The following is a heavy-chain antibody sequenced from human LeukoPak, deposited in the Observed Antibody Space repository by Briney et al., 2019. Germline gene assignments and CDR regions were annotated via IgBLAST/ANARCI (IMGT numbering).Heavy chain of an antibody. D-gene: IGHD3-16*02. J-gene: IGHJ5*02. CDR3: ARVPPMITFGGVIVRENGPNWFDP. V-gene: IGHV1-46*01. CDR1: GYTFTSYY. CDR2: INPSGGRT. Sequence: ASVKVSCKASGYTFTSYYMHWVRQAPGQGLEWMGLINPSGGRTTYAQKLQGRVTMTTDTSTSTAYMELRSLRSDDTAVYYCARVPPMITFGGVIVRENGPNWFDPWGQGTLVTVSS.